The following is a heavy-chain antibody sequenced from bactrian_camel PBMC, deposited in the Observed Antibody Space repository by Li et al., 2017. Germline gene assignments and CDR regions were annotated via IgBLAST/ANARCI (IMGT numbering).Heavy chain of an antibody. CDR2: IGMDGKTR. D-gene: IGHD2*01. J-gene: IGHJ4*01. Sequence: HVQLVESGGGSALAGGSVRLSCAASGYTFNTYSWFRQAPGQEREGVAAIGMDGKTRTSESVKGRFTISKDNAKDTLYLRMTDLQPADTAMYYCAADRWTCDRMVPVVTVGADLTGQGTQVTVS. V-gene: IGHV3S6*01. CDR1: GYTFNTY.